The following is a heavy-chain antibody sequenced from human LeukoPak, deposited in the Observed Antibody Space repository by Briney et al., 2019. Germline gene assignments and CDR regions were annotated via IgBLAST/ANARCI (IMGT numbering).Heavy chain of an antibody. CDR3: ARVFWQSGGYFDY. Sequence: SETLSLTCTVSGDSVASGTTYWSWNRQPAGKELESIGRVYPSGSTDDNPSVKSRPSIWIDTSETQFSLNLTSITAADAHDYYCARVFWQSGGYFDYWGEGILVTVSS. CDR1: GDSVASGTTY. D-gene: IGHD2-15*01. J-gene: IGHJ4*02. CDR2: VYPSGST. V-gene: IGHV4-61*02.